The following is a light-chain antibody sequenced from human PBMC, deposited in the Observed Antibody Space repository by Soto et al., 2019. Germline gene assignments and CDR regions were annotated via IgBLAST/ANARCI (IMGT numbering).Light chain of an antibody. J-gene: IGKJ2*01. CDR1: QSLLHSDGYNY. CDR3: LQVVQTPYT. CDR2: LRS. Sequence: DVVVTQSPLSLPVTPGEPASISCRSSQSLLHSDGYNYLDWYLQKPGQSPQLLIYLRSNRASGVPDRVSGSGSGTDFTLKISRVEAEDVGVYYCLQVVQTPYTFGQGTKLEIK. V-gene: IGKV2-28*01.